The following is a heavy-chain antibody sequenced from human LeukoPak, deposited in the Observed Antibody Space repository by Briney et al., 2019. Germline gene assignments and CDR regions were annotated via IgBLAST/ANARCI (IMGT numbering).Heavy chain of an antibody. J-gene: IGHJ6*03. CDR2: MNPNSGNT. V-gene: IGHV1-8*01. CDR3: ARLYYGDYGPSHYYYYYMDV. CDR1: GYTFTSYD. D-gene: IGHD4-17*01. Sequence: GASVKVSCKASGYTFTSYDINWVRQATGQGLEWMGWMNPNSGNTGYAQKFQGRVTMTRNTSISTAYMELRSLRSEDTAVYYCARLYYGDYGPSHYYYYYMDVWGKGTTVTVSS.